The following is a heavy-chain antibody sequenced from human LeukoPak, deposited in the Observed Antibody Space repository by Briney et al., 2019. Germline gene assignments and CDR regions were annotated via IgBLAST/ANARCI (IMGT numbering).Heavy chain of an antibody. CDR2: IKQGGSEI. D-gene: IGHD4-11*01. V-gene: IGHV3-7*01. CDR1: GFTFSRFW. J-gene: IGHJ4*02. Sequence: GGSLRLSCSASGFTFSRFWMSWVRQAPGKGLEYVALIKQGGSEIYHMDSVKGRFTISRDDATNSLYLQMNSLRVEDTALYYCARDRESESDSEGDYWGQGTLVTVSS. CDR3: ARDRESESDSEGDY.